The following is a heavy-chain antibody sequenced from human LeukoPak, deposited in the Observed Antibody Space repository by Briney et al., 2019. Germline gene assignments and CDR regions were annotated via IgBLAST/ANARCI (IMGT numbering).Heavy chain of an antibody. Sequence: ASVKVSCKASVYTFTSYYMHWVRQAPGQGLEWMGIINPSGGSTSYAQKFQGRVTMTRDMSTSTVYMELSSLRSEDTAVYYCARERGESGSYAVPHDAFDIWGQGTMVTVSS. CDR3: ARERGESGSYAVPHDAFDI. V-gene: IGHV1-46*01. CDR2: INPSGGST. D-gene: IGHD1-26*01. CDR1: VYTFTSYY. J-gene: IGHJ3*02.